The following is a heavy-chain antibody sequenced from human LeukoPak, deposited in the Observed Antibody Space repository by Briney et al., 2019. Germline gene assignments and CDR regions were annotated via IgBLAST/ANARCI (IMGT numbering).Heavy chain of an antibody. D-gene: IGHD4-23*01. V-gene: IGHV3-23*01. CDR3: AKHVYGGNLLPET. CDR2: LSGSGGNT. Sequence: GGSLRLSCAASGFTVRTDYMTWVRQAPGGGLEWVSSLSGSGGNTNYADSVKGRFTISRDNSKNTLYLQMNSLRAEDTAIYYCAKHVYGGNLLPETWGQGTLVTVSS. CDR1: GFTVRTDY. J-gene: IGHJ4*02.